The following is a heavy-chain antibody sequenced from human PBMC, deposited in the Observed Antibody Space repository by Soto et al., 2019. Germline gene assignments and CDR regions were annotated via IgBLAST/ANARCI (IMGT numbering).Heavy chain of an antibody. CDR1: GFTFSSYS. CDR3: ARVPPIEAAEVWFDP. CDR2: ISSSSSYI. Sequence: VGSLRLSCAASGFTFSSYSMNWVRQAPGKGLEWVSYISSSSSYIYYADSVKGRFTISRDNAKNSLYLQMNSLRAEDTAVYYCARVPPIEAAEVWFDPWGQGTLVTVSS. D-gene: IGHD6-13*01. V-gene: IGHV3-21*05. J-gene: IGHJ5*02.